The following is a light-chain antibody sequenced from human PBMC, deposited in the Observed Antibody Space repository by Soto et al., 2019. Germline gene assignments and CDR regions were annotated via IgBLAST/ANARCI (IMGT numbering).Light chain of an antibody. CDR2: GVS. CDR3: QQYNNWPPLT. V-gene: IGKV3-15*01. CDR1: QSVSSN. J-gene: IGKJ4*01. Sequence: ERIMTQSPAPLSVSPGESATLSCRASQSVSSNLAWYQQKPGQAPRLLIYGVSTRATGIPARFSGSGSETKFTLTISSLQSEDFAVYYCQQYNNWPPLTFGGGTKVEIK.